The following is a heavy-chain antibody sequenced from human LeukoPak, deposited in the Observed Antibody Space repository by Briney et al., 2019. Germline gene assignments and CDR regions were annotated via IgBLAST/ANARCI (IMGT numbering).Heavy chain of an antibody. CDR1: GGSMTNLY. V-gene: IGHV4-59*01. J-gene: IGHJ6*02. D-gene: IGHD2/OR15-2a*01. CDR2: IYDSGST. Sequence: SETLSLTCSVSGGSMTNLYWTWIRQPPGKGLEWIGDIYDSGSTRYNTSLESRVTISVDTSKNQFSLKLSSVTAADTAVYYCAKGGSTNFYYGDVWGQGTTVTVS. CDR3: AKGGSTNFYYGDV.